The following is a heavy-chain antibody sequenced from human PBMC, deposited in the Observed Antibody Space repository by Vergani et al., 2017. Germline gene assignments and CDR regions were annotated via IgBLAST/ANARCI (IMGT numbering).Heavy chain of an antibody. CDR2: IRYDGRSD. CDR3: AKSQPLYGIRYSWFDP. V-gene: IGHV3-30*02. J-gene: IGHJ5*02. Sequence: VHLAESGGGFFQPGGSLRLSCSASGFSFNSYWMHWVRQAPGKGLEWVAFIRYDGRSDFYADSVKGRFTISRDKSRDTLYLQMNTLRTEDTAVYYCAKSQPLYGIRYSWFDPWGQGTLVTVSS. D-gene: IGHD2-21*01. CDR1: GFSFNSYW.